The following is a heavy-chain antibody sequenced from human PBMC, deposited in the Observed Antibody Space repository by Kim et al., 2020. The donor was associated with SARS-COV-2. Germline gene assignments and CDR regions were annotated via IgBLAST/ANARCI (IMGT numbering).Heavy chain of an antibody. Sequence: NPSLKSRVTMSVDTSKNQFSLKLSSVTAADTAVYYCAREKDDDYNFSFQHWGQGTLVTVSS. J-gene: IGHJ1*01. V-gene: IGHV4-4*07. D-gene: IGHD4-17*01. CDR3: AREKDDDYNFSFQH.